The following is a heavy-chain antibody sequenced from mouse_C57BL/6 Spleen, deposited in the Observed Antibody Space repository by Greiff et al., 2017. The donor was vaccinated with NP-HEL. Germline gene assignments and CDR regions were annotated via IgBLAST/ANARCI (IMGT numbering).Heavy chain of an antibody. CDR3: ARWDYDYDGFAY. CDR2: INPSNGGP. CDR1: GYTFTSYW. V-gene: IGHV1-53*01. Sequence: QVQLQQPGTELVKPGASVKLSCKASGYTFTSYWMHWVKQRPGQGLEWIGNINPSNGGPNYNEKFKSKATLTVDKSSSTAYMQLSSLTSEDSAVYYCARWDYDYDGFAYWGQGTLVTVSA. D-gene: IGHD2-4*01. J-gene: IGHJ3*01.